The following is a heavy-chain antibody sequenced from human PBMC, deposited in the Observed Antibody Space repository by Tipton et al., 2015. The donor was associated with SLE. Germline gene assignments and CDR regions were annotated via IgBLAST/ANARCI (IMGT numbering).Heavy chain of an antibody. CDR2: IYTSGST. V-gene: IGHV4-61*09. CDR3: ARGRSWYEQLWDYFDY. Sequence: TLSLTCTVSGGSISSGSYYWSWIRQPAGKGLEWIGHIYTSGSTNYNPSLKSRVTISVDTSKNQFSLKLSSVTAADTAVYYCARGRSWYEQLWDYFDYWGQGTLVTVSS. D-gene: IGHD6-6*01. CDR1: GGSISSGSYY. J-gene: IGHJ4*02.